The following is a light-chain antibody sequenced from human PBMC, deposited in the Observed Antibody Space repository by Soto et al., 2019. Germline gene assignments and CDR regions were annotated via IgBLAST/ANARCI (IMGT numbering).Light chain of an antibody. V-gene: IGLV2-14*01. CDR3: ASYTISNTLI. CDR2: DVS. Sequence: QSALTQPASVSGSPGQSITISCTGTSSDVGGYNYVSWYQQHPGKAPKLMIYDVSNRPSGVSYRFSGSKSGNTASLTISGLQAEDEADYYCASYTISNTLIFGGGTKVTVL. J-gene: IGLJ2*01. CDR1: SSDVGGYNY.